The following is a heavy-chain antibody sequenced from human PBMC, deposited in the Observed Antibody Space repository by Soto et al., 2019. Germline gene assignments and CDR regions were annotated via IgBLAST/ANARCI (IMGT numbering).Heavy chain of an antibody. V-gene: IGHV1-18*01. CDR3: AKNGQPPYYYYGLDV. Sequence: QGHLVQSEAEVKKSGASVKVSCKASGYTFTRYGISWVRQAPGQGLEWMGWISGYNGDTNYAQKFQGRVSXPXXXSXPTAYMELRSLTSDDTAVYYCAKNGQPPYYYYGLDVWGQGTKVTVSS. D-gene: IGHD2-8*01. CDR2: ISGYNGDT. CDR1: GYTFTRYG. J-gene: IGHJ6*02.